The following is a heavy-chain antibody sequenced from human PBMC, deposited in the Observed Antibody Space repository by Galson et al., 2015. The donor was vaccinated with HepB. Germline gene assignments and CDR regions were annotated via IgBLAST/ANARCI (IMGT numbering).Heavy chain of an antibody. CDR3: ASDGSGWPPAYYMDV. CDR2: IIPIFGAA. V-gene: IGHV1-69*13. Sequence: SVKVSCKASGGTFSSNAISWVRQAPGQGPEWMGGIIPIFGAANYAQKFQGRVTITADESTSTAYLELSSLKSEDTAVYYCASDGSGWPPAYYMDVWGNGTTVAVSS. J-gene: IGHJ6*03. CDR1: GGTFSSNA. D-gene: IGHD6-19*01.